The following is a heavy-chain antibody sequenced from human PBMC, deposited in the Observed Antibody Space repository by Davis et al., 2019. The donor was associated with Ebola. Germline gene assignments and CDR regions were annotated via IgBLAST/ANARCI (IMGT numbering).Heavy chain of an antibody. V-gene: IGHV3-30*18. D-gene: IGHD6-19*01. Sequence: GESLKISCAASGFTFSSYGMHWVRQAPGKGLEWVAVISYDGSNKYYADSVKGRFTISRDNSKNTLYLQMNSLRIDDTAVYYCAKDRTFFIAVAVSWGQGTLVTVSS. J-gene: IGHJ5*02. CDR1: GFTFSSYG. CDR3: AKDRTFFIAVAVS. CDR2: ISYDGSNK.